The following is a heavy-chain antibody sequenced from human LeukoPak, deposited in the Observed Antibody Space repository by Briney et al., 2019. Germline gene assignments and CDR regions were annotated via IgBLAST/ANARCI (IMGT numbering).Heavy chain of an antibody. D-gene: IGHD2-2*01. CDR1: GGSISSSSYY. CDR3: ARARFVVVPAAMQTGGFDY. V-gene: IGHV4-39*01. J-gene: IGHJ4*02. CDR2: IYYSGST. Sequence: PSETLSLTCTVSGGSISSSSYYWGWIRQPPGKGLEWIGSIYYSGSTYYNPSLKSRVTISVDTSKNQFSLKLSSVTAADTAVYYCARARFVVVPAAMQTGGFDYWGQGTLVTVSS.